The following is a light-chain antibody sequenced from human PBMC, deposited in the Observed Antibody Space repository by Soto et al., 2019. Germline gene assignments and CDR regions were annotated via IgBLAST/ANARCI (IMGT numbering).Light chain of an antibody. CDR1: SSDVGGYNY. V-gene: IGLV2-14*01. Sequence: QSVLTQPRSVSGSPGQSVTISCTGTSSDVGGYNYVSWYQQHPGKAPKLMIYEVSNRPSGVSNRFSGSKSGNTASLTSSGLQAEDEADYSCSSYTSSSSPYVFGTGTKVTVL. J-gene: IGLJ1*01. CDR3: SSYTSSSSPYV. CDR2: EVS.